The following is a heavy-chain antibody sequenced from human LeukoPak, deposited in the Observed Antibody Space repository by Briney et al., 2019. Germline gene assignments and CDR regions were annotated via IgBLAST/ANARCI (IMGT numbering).Heavy chain of an antibody. J-gene: IGHJ4*02. Sequence: SVKVSCKASGGTFSSYAISWVRQAPGQGLEWMGGIIPIFGTANYAQKFQGRVTITADESTSTAYMELSGLRSEDTAVYYCASPGRYCSSTSCYHYWGQGTLVTVSS. V-gene: IGHV1-69*13. CDR1: GGTFSSYA. D-gene: IGHD2-2*01. CDR3: ASPGRYCSSTSCYHY. CDR2: IIPIFGTA.